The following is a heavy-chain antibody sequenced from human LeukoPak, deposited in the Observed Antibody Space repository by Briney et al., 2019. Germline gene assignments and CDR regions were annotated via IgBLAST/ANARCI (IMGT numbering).Heavy chain of an antibody. Sequence: GESLILSCEASGFTFSNAWMSWVRQAPGKGLEWVGRIRRKTDGGTTDHAAPVKGRFTISRDDSKNTLYLEMNSLKTEDTAVYYCATDLDYSGYFDLWGRDVLVTVSS. V-gene: IGHV3-15*01. CDR3: ATDLDYSGYFDL. D-gene: IGHD2-15*01. J-gene: IGHJ2*01. CDR1: GFTFSNAW. CDR2: IRRKTDGGTT.